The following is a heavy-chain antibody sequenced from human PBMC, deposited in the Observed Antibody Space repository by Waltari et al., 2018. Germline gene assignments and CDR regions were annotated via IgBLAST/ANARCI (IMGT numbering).Heavy chain of an antibody. V-gene: IGHV4-34*01. Sequence: QVQLQQWGAGLLKPSETLSLTCAVYGGSFSGYYWSWIRQPPGKGLEWIGEINHSGSSNYNPALKSRVTIAVDTSKNQFSLKLSSVTAADTALYYCARGNYDFWTRSFMDVWGKGTTVTSSS. D-gene: IGHD3-3*01. CDR2: INHSGSS. J-gene: IGHJ6*03. CDR1: GGSFSGYY. CDR3: ARGNYDFWTRSFMDV.